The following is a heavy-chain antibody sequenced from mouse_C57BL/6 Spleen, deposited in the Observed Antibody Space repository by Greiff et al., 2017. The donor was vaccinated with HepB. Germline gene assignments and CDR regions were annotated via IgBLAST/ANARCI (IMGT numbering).Heavy chain of an antibody. D-gene: IGHD2-1*01. V-gene: IGHV1-82*01. CDR2: IYPGDGDT. J-gene: IGHJ4*01. CDR3: EREGSLLGYAMDY. CDR1: GYAFSSSW. Sequence: VQRVESGPELVKPGASVKISCKASGYAFSSSWMNWVKQRPGKGLEWIGRIYPGDGDTNYNGKFKGKATLTADKSSSTAYMQLSSLTSEDSAVYFCEREGSLLGYAMDYWGQGTSVTVSS.